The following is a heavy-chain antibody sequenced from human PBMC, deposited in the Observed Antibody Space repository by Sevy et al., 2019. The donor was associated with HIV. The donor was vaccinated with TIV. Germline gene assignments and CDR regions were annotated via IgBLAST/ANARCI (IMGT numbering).Heavy chain of an antibody. CDR2: IWYDGRTE. CDR3: ARDAARVIVPSAGFDS. V-gene: IGHV3-33*01. D-gene: IGHD3-22*01. CDR1: GFTFRSFS. J-gene: IGHJ5*01. Sequence: GGSLRLSCVASGFTFRSFSMHWVRQAPGKGLEWVAAIWYDGRTERYADSVQGRFTISRDNSKKTLYLQMNSLRDEDRGIYDCARDAARVIVPSAGFDSWGQGTLVTVSS.